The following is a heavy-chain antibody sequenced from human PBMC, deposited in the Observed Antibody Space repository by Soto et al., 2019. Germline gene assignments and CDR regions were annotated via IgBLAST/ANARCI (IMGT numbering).Heavy chain of an antibody. V-gene: IGHV4-31*03. D-gene: IGHD6-6*01. CDR3: ARARIAARPRRWHGMDI. CDR2: IYYGGST. Sequence: PSETPSLTCTVSGGSISSGGYYWSWIRQHPGKGLEWIGYIYYGGSTYYNPSLKSRATISGNTSKNHFSPKVSSVTAADTAVYDCARARIAARPRRWHGMDIWGQGTTVIVSS. J-gene: IGHJ6*02. CDR1: GGSISSGGYY.